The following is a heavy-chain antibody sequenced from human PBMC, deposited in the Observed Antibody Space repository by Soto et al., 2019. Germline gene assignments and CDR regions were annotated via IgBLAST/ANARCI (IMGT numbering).Heavy chain of an antibody. Sequence: GGSLRLSCVGSGFDVTTNCMRWVRQAPGKGLECVSIVCTGGATHYADSVKGRFTISRDRSKNTVHLQMNNVRAEDTAVYYCVRDKRTISGIFPGYWGQGTQVTVSS. D-gene: IGHD1-1*01. CDR2: VCTGGAT. CDR3: VRDKRTISGIFPGY. CDR1: GFDVTTNC. J-gene: IGHJ4*02. V-gene: IGHV3-53*01.